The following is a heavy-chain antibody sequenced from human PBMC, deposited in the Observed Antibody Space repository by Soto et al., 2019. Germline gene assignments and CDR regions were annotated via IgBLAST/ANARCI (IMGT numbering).Heavy chain of an antibody. J-gene: IGHJ6*02. V-gene: IGHV3-64D*06. CDR1: GFTFSRNT. CDR3: ARQNDYYYNGMDV. CDR2: ISNNGGNT. D-gene: IGHD1-1*01. Sequence: VGSLRLSCSASGFTFSRNTMHWVRQAPGRGLEFVSAISNNGGNTYYADSVKGRFTISRDNSKNTLYLQMSSLRAEDTAVYYCARQNDYYYNGMDVWGQGTTVTVSS.